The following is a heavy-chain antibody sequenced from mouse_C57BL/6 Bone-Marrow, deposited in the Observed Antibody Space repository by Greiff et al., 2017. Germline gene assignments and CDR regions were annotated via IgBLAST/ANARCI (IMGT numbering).Heavy chain of an antibody. CDR1: GYTFTSYW. D-gene: IGHD1-1*01. CDR2: IDPSDSYT. CDR3: ARDLGPIYYYGYYYAMDY. V-gene: IGHV1-50*01. Sequence: QVQLQQPGAELVKPGASVKLSCKASGYTFTSYWMQWVKQRPGQGLEWIGEIDPSDSYTNYNQKFKGKATLTVDTSSSTAYMQLSSLTSEESAVYYCARDLGPIYYYGYYYAMDYWGQGTSVTVSS. J-gene: IGHJ4*01.